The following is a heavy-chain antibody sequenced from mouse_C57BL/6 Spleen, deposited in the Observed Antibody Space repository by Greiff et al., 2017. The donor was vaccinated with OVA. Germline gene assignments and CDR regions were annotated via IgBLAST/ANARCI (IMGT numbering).Heavy chain of an antibody. CDR1: GYTFTTYP. D-gene: IGHD1-1*01. V-gene: IGHV1-47*01. CDR3: ARGAYYGSSYRAMDY. J-gene: IGHJ4*01. Sequence: VKLMESGAELVKPGASVKMSCKASGYTFTTYPIEWMKQNHGKSLEWIGNFHPYNDDTKYNEKFKGKATLTVEKSSSTVYLELSRLTSDDSAVYYCARGAYYGSSYRAMDYWGQGTSVTVSS. CDR2: FHPYNDDT.